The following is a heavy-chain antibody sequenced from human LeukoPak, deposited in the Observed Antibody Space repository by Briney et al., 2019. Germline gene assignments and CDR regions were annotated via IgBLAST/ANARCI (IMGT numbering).Heavy chain of an antibody. D-gene: IGHD3-3*01. V-gene: IGHV3-23*01. CDR3: AKGEFWRAYYL. CDR1: GFTFSTFA. CDR2: ISDAAGTT. Sequence: QPGASLRLSCAASGFTFSTFAMNWVPQAPGKGLEGVSTISDAAGTTYYADSVRGRFTISRDNSKNTLYLQMNSLRAEDRAIYYCAKGEFWRAYYLWGQGTLVSVSS. J-gene: IGHJ4*02.